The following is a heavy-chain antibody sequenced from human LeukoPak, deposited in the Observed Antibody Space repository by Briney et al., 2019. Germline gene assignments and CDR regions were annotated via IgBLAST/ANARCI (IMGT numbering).Heavy chain of an antibody. V-gene: IGHV4-39*01. D-gene: IGHD2-2*01. CDR1: GGSIRGSTYY. CDR2: IYYSGST. Sequence: SETLSLTCTVSGGSIRGSTYYGGWIRQPPGKGLEWIGSIYYSGSTYYNPSLKSRVTISVDTSKNQFSLKLNSVTAADTAIYFCARSSQVIPAARFDYWGQGTPVTVSS. J-gene: IGHJ4*02. CDR3: ARSSQVIPAARFDY.